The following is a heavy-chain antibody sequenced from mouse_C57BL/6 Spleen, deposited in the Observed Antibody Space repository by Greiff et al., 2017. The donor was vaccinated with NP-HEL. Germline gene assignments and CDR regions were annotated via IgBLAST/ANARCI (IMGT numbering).Heavy chain of an antibody. CDR3: DKPSYCSNYCYVDG. CDR1: GFSLTSYG. Sequence: VQLQQSGPGLVAPSPSLSITCTVSGFSLTSYGVSWVRQPPGKGLEWLGVIWGDGSTNYHSALISRLSICKDHSKSQAFLKLISLQTDDTATSYCDKPSYCSNYCYVDGWGTGTTVTVS. CDR2: IWGDGST. V-gene: IGHV2-3*01. J-gene: IGHJ1*03. D-gene: IGHD2-5*01.